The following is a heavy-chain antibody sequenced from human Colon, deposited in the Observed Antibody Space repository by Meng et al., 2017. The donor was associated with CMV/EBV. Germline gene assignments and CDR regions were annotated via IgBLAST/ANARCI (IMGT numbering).Heavy chain of an antibody. V-gene: IGHV4-59*02. Sequence: SETLSLTCTVSGASVSSNYWSWSRQPPGKGLEWMGYMYHTGRTSYNPSLKSRVTMSMDTSKNQFSLNLNSVTAADTAVYYCARDGSGFAGWFDVWGRGTLVTVSS. CDR3: ARDGSGFAGWFDV. CDR2: MYHTGRT. D-gene: IGHD3-22*01. CDR1: GASVSSNY. J-gene: IGHJ2*01.